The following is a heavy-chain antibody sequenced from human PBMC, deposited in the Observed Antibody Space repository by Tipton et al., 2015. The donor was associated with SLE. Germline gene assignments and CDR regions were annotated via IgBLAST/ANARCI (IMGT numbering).Heavy chain of an antibody. D-gene: IGHD1-26*01. CDR3: ARGSGSYFSGEYTMDV. Sequence: SLRLSCAASGFTFSTYWMTWVRQAPGKGLEWVANIKQDGGEKYYVDSVKGRFTIPRDNAKNSLYLQMNSLRAEDTAVYYCARGSGSYFSGEYTMDVWGQGTTVTVSS. V-gene: IGHV3-7*01. CDR2: IKQDGGEK. CDR1: GFTFSTYW. J-gene: IGHJ6*02.